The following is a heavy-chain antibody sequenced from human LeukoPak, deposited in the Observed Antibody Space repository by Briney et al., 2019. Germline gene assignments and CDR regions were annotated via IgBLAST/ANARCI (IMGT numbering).Heavy chain of an antibody. D-gene: IGHD6-6*01. V-gene: IGHV3-11*04. CDR2: ISGSVNTR. CDR1: GFSFSDYY. Sequence: PGGSLRLSCAASGFSFSDYYMSWIRQAPGKGLEWVSHISGSVNTRSDADSVRGRFVISRDNAKKSVYLQMNSLRVEDTAIYFCARRRSSDYFDSWGQGTLVTVSS. CDR3: ARRRSSDYFDS. J-gene: IGHJ4*02.